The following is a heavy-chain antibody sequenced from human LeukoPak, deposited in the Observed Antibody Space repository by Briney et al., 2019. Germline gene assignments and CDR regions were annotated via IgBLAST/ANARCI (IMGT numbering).Heavy chain of an antibody. D-gene: IGHD3-22*01. Sequence: GGSLRLSCAASGFTFSDYYMSWLGQAPGKGLEGVSYISSSGSTIYYADSVKGRFTISRDNAKNSLYLQMNSLRAEDTAVYYCARPPEAAYDSSGYYLDYWGQGTLVTVSS. CDR2: ISSSGSTI. J-gene: IGHJ4*02. V-gene: IGHV3-11*01. CDR3: ARPPEAAYDSSGYYLDY. CDR1: GFTFSDYY.